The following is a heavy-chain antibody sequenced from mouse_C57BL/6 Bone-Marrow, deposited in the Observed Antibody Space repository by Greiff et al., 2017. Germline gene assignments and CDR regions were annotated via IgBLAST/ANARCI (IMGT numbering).Heavy chain of an antibody. CDR2: ISSGSCTI. V-gene: IGHV5-17*01. J-gene: IGHJ3*01. Sequence: DVHLVESGGGLVKPGGSLKLSCAASGFTFSDYGMHWVRQAPEKGLEWVAYISSGSCTIYYADTVKGRFTISRDNAKNTLFLQMTSLRSEDTAMYYCASTPWFAYWGQGTLVTVSA. CDR3: ASTPWFAY. CDR1: GFTFSDYG.